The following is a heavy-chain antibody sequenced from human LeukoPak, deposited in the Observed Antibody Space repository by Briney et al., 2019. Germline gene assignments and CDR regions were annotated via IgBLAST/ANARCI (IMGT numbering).Heavy chain of an antibody. CDR3: TKRYYYGMDV. V-gene: IGHV3-23*01. D-gene: IGHD3-9*01. Sequence: PGGSLRLSCAASGVAFSTYAMSWVRQAPGKGLEWVSAISGSGDSTYYADSVKGRFTISRDNSKNTLYLQMNSLRAEDTAVYYCTKRYYYGMDVWGQGTTVTVSS. J-gene: IGHJ6*02. CDR2: ISGSGDST. CDR1: GVAFSTYA.